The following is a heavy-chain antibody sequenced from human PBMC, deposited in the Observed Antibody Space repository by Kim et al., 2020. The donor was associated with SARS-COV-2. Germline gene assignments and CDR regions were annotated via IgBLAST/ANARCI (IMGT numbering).Heavy chain of an antibody. V-gene: IGHV4-28*03. Sequence: TYYNPSLKSRVTISVDTSKNQFSLKLSSVTAVDTPVYYCARDVGRYWFDPWGQGTLVTVSS. CDR2: T. D-gene: IGHD3-3*01. CDR3: ARDVGRYWFDP. J-gene: IGHJ5*02.